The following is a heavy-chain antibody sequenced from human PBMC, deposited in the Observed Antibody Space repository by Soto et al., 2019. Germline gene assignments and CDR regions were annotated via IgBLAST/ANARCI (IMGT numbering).Heavy chain of an antibody. CDR3: AHRPSYCSGYSCYSGFDY. J-gene: IGHJ4*02. CDR1: GFSLSTSGVG. Sequence: QITLKESGPTLVKPTQTLTLTCTFSGFSLSTSGVGVGWIRQPPGKALEWLALIYWDDDKRYSPSLKSRLTITKDTSKNQVVLTMTNMDPVDTAPYYCAHRPSYCSGYSCYSGFDYWGQGTLVTVSS. D-gene: IGHD2-15*01. CDR2: IYWDDDK. V-gene: IGHV2-5*02.